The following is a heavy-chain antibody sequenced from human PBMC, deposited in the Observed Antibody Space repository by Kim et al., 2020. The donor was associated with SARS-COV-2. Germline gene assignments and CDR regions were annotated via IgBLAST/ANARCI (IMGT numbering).Heavy chain of an antibody. V-gene: IGHV1-8*01. J-gene: IGHJ4*02. CDR1: GYTFTSYD. CDR3: ARTPAFDSSDYQGYYFDY. Sequence: GPSVTVSCKASGYTFTSYDINWVRQAAGQGLEWVGWMNPNSGNTGYAQKFQGRVTMTRNTSISTAYMELSSLISEDTAVYYCARTPAFDSSDYQGYYFDYWGQGTLVTVSS. CDR2: MNPNSGNT. D-gene: IGHD3-22*01.